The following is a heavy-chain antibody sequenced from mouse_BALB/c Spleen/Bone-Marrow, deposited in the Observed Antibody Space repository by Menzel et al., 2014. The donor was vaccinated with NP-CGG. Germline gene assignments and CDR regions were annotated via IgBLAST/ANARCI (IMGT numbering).Heavy chain of an antibody. CDR2: INPSNGGT. Sequence: QVQLQQSGAELVKPGASVKLSCKASGYTFTSYYMYCVKQRPGQGLEWFGEINPSNGGTNFNEKFKNKATLTVDKSSSTAYMQISSLTSEDSAVYYCSRGRRDALDYWGQGTSVTVSS. CDR1: GYTFTSYY. CDR3: SRGRRDALDY. V-gene: IGHV1S81*02. J-gene: IGHJ4*01.